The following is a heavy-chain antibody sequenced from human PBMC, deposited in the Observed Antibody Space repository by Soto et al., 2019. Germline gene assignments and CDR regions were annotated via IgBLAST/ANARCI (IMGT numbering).Heavy chain of an antibody. CDR1: RCSVSRDV. V-gene: IGHV3-21*06. Sequence: LSVSLASERCSVSRDVISIVAPDPWRGLEWVASISSSTSYVYYADSVKGRFSTSRDNAKNILYLEMYGLRTEDTAVYYCARNHSEGRVGNLVEPWCQGPLVPVSA. CDR3: ARNHSEGRVGNLVEP. CDR2: ISSSTSYV. J-gene: IGHJ4*02. D-gene: IGHD2-8*02.